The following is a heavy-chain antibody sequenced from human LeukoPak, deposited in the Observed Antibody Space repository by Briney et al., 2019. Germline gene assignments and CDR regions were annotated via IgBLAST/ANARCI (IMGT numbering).Heavy chain of an antibody. CDR2: ISGSGGST. D-gene: IGHD3-3*01. V-gene: IGHV3-23*01. CDR1: GFTFSSYA. J-gene: IGHJ3*02. CDR3: ATTIFGVVIGAFDI. Sequence: PGGSLRLSCAASGFTFSSYAMSWVRQAPGKGLEWVSAISGSGGSTYYADSVKGRFTISRNNSKNTLYLQMNSLRAEDTAVYYCATTIFGVVIGAFDIWGQGTMVTVSS.